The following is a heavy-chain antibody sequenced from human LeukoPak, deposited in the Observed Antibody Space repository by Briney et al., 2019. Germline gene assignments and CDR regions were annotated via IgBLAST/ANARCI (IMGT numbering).Heavy chain of an antibody. CDR1: GYSISSGYY. CDR3: ARAFPSRITMIVVVTPHYFDY. Sequence: SETLSLTCTVSGYSISSGYYWGWIRQPPGKGLEWIGSIYHSGSTYYNPPLKSRVTISVDTSKNQFSLKLSSVTAADTAVYYCARAFPSRITMIVVVTPHYFDYWGQGTLVTVSS. J-gene: IGHJ4*02. V-gene: IGHV4-38-2*02. D-gene: IGHD3-22*01. CDR2: IYHSGST.